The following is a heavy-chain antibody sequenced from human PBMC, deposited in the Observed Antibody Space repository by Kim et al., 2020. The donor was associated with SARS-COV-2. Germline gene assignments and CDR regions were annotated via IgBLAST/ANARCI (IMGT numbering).Heavy chain of an antibody. CDR3: ARMYSSSWYEMIYYYYYGMDV. D-gene: IGHD6-13*01. CDR1: GFTFSSYG. Sequence: GGSLRLSCAASGFTFSSYGMHWVRQAPGKGLEWVAVIWYDGSNKYYADSVKGRFTISRDNSKNTLYLQMNSLRAEDTAVYYCARMYSSSWYEMIYYYYYGMDVWGQGTTVTVSS. V-gene: IGHV3-33*01. J-gene: IGHJ6*02. CDR2: IWYDGSNK.